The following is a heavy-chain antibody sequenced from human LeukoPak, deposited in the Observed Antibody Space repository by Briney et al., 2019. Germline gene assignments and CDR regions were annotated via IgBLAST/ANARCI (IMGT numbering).Heavy chain of an antibody. CDR3: ARGGVVVTALRFDY. J-gene: IGHJ4*02. D-gene: IGHD2-21*02. V-gene: IGHV4-31*02. Sequence: SETLSLTCIVSGDSIATGGYYWGWIRQFPGKGLEWLGYVYHTGSTIYNPSLKSRLSMSADSSKTQFSLHLNSVTAADTAVYFCARGGVVVTALRFDYWGQGALVTVSS. CDR2: VYHTGST. CDR1: GDSIATGGYY.